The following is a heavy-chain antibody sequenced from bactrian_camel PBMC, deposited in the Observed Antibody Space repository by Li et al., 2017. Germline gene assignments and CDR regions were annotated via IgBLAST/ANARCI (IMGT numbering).Heavy chain of an antibody. V-gene: IGHV3S1*01. J-gene: IGHJ4*01. CDR2: IYTGGRST. CDR1: GFTFSSYW. D-gene: IGHD6*01. Sequence: HVQLVESGGGLVQPGGSLRLSCAASGFTFSSYWMYWVRQAPGKGLEWVSAIYTGGRSTYYADSVKGRITISKDNAKNTLYLQLNSLKTEDTAMYYCAKGPAGWSDWGQGTQVTVS. CDR3: AKGPAGWSD.